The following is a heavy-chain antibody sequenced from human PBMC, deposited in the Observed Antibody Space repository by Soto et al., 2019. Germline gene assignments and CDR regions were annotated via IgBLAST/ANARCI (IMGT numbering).Heavy chain of an antibody. CDR2: ITDSGGTT. Sequence: PGGSLRLSCAASGFTFSSYGMSWVRQAPGKGLECVSSITDSGGTTYYADSVKGRFTTSRDDSKNTLYLQMNSLRAEDTAVYYCAKHYGGDWSYMDVWGKGTTVTVSS. J-gene: IGHJ6*03. V-gene: IGHV3-23*01. D-gene: IGHD2-21*02. CDR3: AKHYGGDWSYMDV. CDR1: GFTFSSYG.